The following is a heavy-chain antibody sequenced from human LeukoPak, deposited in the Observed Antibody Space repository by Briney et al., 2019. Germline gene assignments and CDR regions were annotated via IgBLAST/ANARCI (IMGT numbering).Heavy chain of an antibody. Sequence: PSQTLSLTCAVSGVSISSGGYSWSWIRQPPGKGLEWIGYIYHSGSTYYNPSLKSRVTISVDRSKNQFSLKLSSVTAADTAVYYCARAEGSSGLPWWFDPWGQGTLVTVSS. CDR1: GVSISSGGYS. CDR2: IYHSGST. V-gene: IGHV4-30-2*01. J-gene: IGHJ5*02. CDR3: ARAEGSSGLPWWFDP. D-gene: IGHD6-25*01.